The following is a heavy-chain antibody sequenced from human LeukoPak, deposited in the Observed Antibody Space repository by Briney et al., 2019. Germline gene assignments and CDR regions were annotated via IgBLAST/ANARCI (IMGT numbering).Heavy chain of an antibody. CDR1: GYTFTVYY. CDR2: IKPNNGDT. CDR3: ARRVQSTGVFDY. V-gene: IGHV1-2*06. J-gene: IGHJ4*02. D-gene: IGHD1-1*01. Sequence: GSVNVSCNASGYTFTVYYMHWVRQAPGRGREWVGRIKPNNGDTNYAQTFQGRVTMTRDTSINTAYMELSRLESDDMAVYYCARRVQSTGVFDYWGQGNLVTVSS.